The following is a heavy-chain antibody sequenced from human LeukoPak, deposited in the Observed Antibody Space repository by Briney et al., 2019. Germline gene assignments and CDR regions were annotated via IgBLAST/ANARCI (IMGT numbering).Heavy chain of an antibody. J-gene: IGHJ6*02. D-gene: IGHD1-1*01. CDR1: GGSISSYY. CDR2: IYTSGST. Sequence: SETLSLTCTVSGGSISSYYWSWIRQPPGKGLEWIGYIYTSGSTNYSPSLKSRVTISVDTSKNQFSLKLSSVTAADTAVYYCARRGSGRYYYYGMDVWGQGTTVTVSS. V-gene: IGHV4-4*09. CDR3: ARRGSGRYYYYGMDV.